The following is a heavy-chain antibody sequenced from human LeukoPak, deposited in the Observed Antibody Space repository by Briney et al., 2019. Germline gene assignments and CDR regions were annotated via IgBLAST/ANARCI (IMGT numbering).Heavy chain of an antibody. V-gene: IGHV3-64D*09. CDR1: GFTVSGNY. D-gene: IGHD3-10*01. CDR2: ISSNGGST. Sequence: GGSLRLSCANSGFTVSGNYMAWVRQAPGKGLEYVSAISSNGGSTYYADSVKGRFTISRDNSKNTLYLQMSSLRAEDTAVYYCVKEGPARGAFDIWGQGTMVTVSS. CDR3: VKEGPARGAFDI. J-gene: IGHJ3*02.